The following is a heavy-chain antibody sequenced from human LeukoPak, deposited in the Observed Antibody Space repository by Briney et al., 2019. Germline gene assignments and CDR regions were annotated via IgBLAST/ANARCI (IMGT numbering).Heavy chain of an antibody. J-gene: IGHJ5*02. Sequence: SEXLSLTCTVSGGSISSYYWSWLRQPPGKGLEWIGYIYYSGSTNYNPSLTSRVTISVDTSKNQFSLKLSSVTAADTAVYYCARDQPSYYGSGSYYKRGAWFDPWGQGTLVTVSS. CDR3: ARDQPSYYGSGSYYKRGAWFDP. V-gene: IGHV4-59*01. CDR2: IYYSGST. CDR1: GGSISSYY. D-gene: IGHD3-10*01.